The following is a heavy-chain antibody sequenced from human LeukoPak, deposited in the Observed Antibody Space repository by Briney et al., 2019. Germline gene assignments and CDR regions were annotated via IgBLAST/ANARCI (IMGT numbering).Heavy chain of an antibody. D-gene: IGHD2-2*02. J-gene: IGHJ6*03. Sequence: SETLSLTCTVSGGSISSSTYFWGWIRQPPGKGLEWIGTIYYSGNTYYNPSLKSRVTISVDTSKNQFSLKLSSVTAADTAVYYCARERCSSTSCYMTLYYMDVWGKGTTVTISS. CDR3: ARERCSSTSCYMTLYYMDV. CDR2: IYYSGNT. CDR1: GGSISSSTYF. V-gene: IGHV4-39*07.